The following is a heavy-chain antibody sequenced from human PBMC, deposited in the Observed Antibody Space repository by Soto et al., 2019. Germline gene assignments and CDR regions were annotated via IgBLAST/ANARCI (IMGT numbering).Heavy chain of an antibody. D-gene: IGHD2-2*01. CDR3: ARGPPGVVPGAIGSGGMDV. J-gene: IGHJ6*02. V-gene: IGHV3-30*04. Sequence: QVQLVESGGGVVQPGRSLSLSCAASGFTLSSYAVHWVRQAPGKGLEWVAVMSFDGSKASHAESVKGRFTISRDNSKNTVSLQMNRLRVEDSAVYYCARGPPGVVPGAIGSGGMDVWGQGTTVTVSS. CDR1: GFTLSSYA. CDR2: MSFDGSKA.